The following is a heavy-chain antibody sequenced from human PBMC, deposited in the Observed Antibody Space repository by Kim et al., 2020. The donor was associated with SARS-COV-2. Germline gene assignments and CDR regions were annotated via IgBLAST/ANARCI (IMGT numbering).Heavy chain of an antibody. J-gene: IGHJ4*02. Sequence: TDSTPALTSRVTISVDTSKNQFSLKLSSVTAADTAVYYCAGGPRAVTTDYWGQGTLVTVSS. CDR2: T. D-gene: IGHD4-17*01. CDR3: AGGPRAVTTDY. V-gene: IGHV4-59*09.